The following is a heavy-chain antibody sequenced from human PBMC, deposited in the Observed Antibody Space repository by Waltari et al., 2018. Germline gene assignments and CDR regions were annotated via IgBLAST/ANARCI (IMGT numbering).Heavy chain of an antibody. CDR1: GGSLRDESSY. CDR2: ISYSGTT. CDR3: ARGGVNYNNWFDP. D-gene: IGHD3-9*01. J-gene: IGHJ5*02. Sequence: QLRLQESGPGLVKPSETLSVTCIVSGGSLRDESSYWGWLRQSPEKGLEWIGHISYSGTTVSDPSLMSRFTLSVDTLKNQFSLEMTSLTAADTAVYYCARGGVNYNNWFDPWGQGTPVTVSS. V-gene: IGHV4-39*01.